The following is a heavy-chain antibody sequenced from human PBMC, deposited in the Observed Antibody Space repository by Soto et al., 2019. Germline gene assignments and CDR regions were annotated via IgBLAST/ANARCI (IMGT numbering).Heavy chain of an antibody. CDR3: AGSGYYHNSGMDV. J-gene: IGHJ6*02. CDR1: GGSISSNNW. Sequence: SETLSLTCAVSGGSISSNNWWSWVRQPPGEGLEWIGETHNSGSTNYNPSLKSRVTISIDKSKNQLSLRLTSVTAADTAVYYCAGSGYYHNSGMDVWGQGTTVTVSS. D-gene: IGHD3-22*01. V-gene: IGHV4-4*02. CDR2: THNSGST.